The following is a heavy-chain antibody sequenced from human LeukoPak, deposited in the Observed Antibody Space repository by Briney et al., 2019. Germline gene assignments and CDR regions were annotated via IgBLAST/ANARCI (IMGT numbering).Heavy chain of an antibody. D-gene: IGHD5-18*01. V-gene: IGHV1-3*01. CDR2: INAGNGNT. CDR1: GYTFTSYA. CDR3: ASGVDTAMAFDY. Sequence: VASVKVSCKASGYTFTSYAMHWVRQAPGQGLEWMGWINAGNGNTKYSQKFQGRVTITRDTSASTAYMELSSLRSEDTAVYYCASGVDTAMAFDYWGQGTLVTVSS. J-gene: IGHJ4*02.